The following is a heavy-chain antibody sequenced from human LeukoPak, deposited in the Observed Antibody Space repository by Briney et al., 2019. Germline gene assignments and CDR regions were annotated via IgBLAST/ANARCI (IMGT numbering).Heavy chain of an antibody. D-gene: IGHD6-19*01. Sequence: PSETLSLTCTVSGGSISSYYWSWIRQPPGKGLEWIGYIYYSGSTNYNPSLKSRVTISVDASKNQFSLKLSSVTAADTAVYYCARQVAVGDFDYWGQGTLVTVSS. CDR3: ARQVAVGDFDY. CDR2: IYYSGST. J-gene: IGHJ4*02. CDR1: GGSISSYY. V-gene: IGHV4-59*08.